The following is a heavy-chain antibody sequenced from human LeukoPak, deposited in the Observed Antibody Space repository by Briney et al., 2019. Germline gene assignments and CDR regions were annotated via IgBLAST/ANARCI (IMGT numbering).Heavy chain of an antibody. V-gene: IGHV3-7*01. Sequence: GGSLRLSCAASGFSFTTYWMSWVRQAPGKGLEWVANIKQDGSEKYYVDSVKGRFTISRDNAKNSLYLQMNSLRAEDTAVYYCARVTGTGTYYFDYWGQGTLVTVSS. CDR3: ARVTGTGTYYFDY. J-gene: IGHJ4*02. D-gene: IGHD1-14*01. CDR2: IKQDGSEK. CDR1: GFSFTTYW.